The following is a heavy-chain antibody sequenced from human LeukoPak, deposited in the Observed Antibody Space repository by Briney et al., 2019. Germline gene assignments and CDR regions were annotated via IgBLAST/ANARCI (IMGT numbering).Heavy chain of an antibody. CDR2: IIPIFGTA. J-gene: IGHJ4*02. Sequence: SVKVSCTASGGTFSSYAISWVRQAPGQGLEWMGGIIPIFGTANYAQKFQGRVTMTTDTSTSTAYMELRSLRSDDTAVYYCARDPVAGTSSFDYWGQGTLVTVSS. D-gene: IGHD6-19*01. CDR1: GGTFSSYA. CDR3: ARDPVAGTSSFDY. V-gene: IGHV1-69*05.